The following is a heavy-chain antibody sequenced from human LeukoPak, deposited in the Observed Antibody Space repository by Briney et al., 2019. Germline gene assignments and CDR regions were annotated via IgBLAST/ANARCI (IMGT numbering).Heavy chain of an antibody. CDR1: GYTFTSYG. J-gene: IGHJ3*02. V-gene: IGHV1-18*01. Sequence: ASVKVSCKASGYTFTSYGISWVRHAPGQGLEWMGWISAYNGNTNYAQKLQGRVTMTTDTYTSTAYIELRSLRSDDTAVYYCARDRSSGSYYCWDAFDIWGQGTMVTVSS. CDR3: ARDRSSGSYYCWDAFDI. CDR2: ISAYNGNT. D-gene: IGHD1-26*01.